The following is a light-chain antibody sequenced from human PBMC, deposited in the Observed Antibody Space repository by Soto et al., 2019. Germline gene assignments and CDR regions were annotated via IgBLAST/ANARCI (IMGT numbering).Light chain of an antibody. CDR1: QSISDW. CDR3: QHYETYPLS. V-gene: IGKV1-5*01. J-gene: IGKJ4*01. Sequence: IQMTQSPSTLSASVGDRVTITCRASQSISDWLAWYQQKPGKAPKLLIFDASSLEGGVPSRFSGSGFGTEFTLTITSLQPDDFAPYYCQHYETYPLSFGGGTKVDIK. CDR2: DAS.